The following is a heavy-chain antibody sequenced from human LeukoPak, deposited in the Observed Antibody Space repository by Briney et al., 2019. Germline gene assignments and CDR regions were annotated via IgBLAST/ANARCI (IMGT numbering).Heavy chain of an antibody. CDR1: GGSISSGSYY. CDR2: IYTSGST. CDR3: ARKIVVPAAISAFDI. V-gene: IGHV4-61*02. Sequence: SQTLTLTCTVSGGSISSGSYYWSWIRQPAGQGREWIGRIYTSGSTNYNPSLKSRITISVDTSKNQFSLKLSSVTAADTAVYYCARKIVVPAAISAFDIWGQGTMVTVSS. J-gene: IGHJ3*02. D-gene: IGHD2-2*01.